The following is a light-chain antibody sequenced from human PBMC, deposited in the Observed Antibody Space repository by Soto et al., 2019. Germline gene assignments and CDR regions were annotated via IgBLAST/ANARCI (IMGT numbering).Light chain of an antibody. CDR1: QRVTTSY. CDR2: GAS. Sequence: PGARATLSCRASQRVTTSYLSRLQQKPGHPPRVLIHGASIRANGVPDRFSGSGSGTDFTLTISRLEPEDFAVYYCHQYGTSPQTFGQGTKVDIK. J-gene: IGKJ1*01. V-gene: IGKV3-20*01. CDR3: HQYGTSPQT.